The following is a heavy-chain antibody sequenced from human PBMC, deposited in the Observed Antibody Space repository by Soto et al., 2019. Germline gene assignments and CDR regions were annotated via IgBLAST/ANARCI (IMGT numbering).Heavy chain of an antibody. Sequence: PXEALSLTSAQSRGAIGGCYWSWIRQPPGKALEWIGYVSYSGSTDYHPSLKSRVSISIDTSKNQFSLKMISVTAADPAVYYCARHGSDSGWLFFHTWGQGALVTVSS. J-gene: IGHJ5*02. CDR3: ARHGSDSGWLFFHT. D-gene: IGHD6-19*01. CDR1: RGAIGGCY. V-gene: IGHV4-59*08. CDR2: VSYSGST.